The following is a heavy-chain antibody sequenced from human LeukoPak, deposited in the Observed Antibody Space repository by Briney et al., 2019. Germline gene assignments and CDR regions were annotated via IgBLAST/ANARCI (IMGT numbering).Heavy chain of an antibody. Sequence: SSETLSLTCTVSGGSISSSSYYWGWTRQPPGKGLEWIGSIYYSGSTYYNPSLKSRVTISVDTSKNQFSLKLSSVTAADTAVYYCARFAPYDSSGAIDYWGQGTLVTVSS. CDR1: GGSISSSSYY. J-gene: IGHJ4*02. CDR2: IYYSGST. D-gene: IGHD3-22*01. CDR3: ARFAPYDSSGAIDY. V-gene: IGHV4-39*01.